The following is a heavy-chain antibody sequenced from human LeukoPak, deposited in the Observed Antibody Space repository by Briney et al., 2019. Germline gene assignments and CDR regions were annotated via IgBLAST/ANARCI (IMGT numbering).Heavy chain of an antibody. Sequence: ASVKVSCKASGYTFTSYDINWVRQATGQGLEWMGWMNPNSGNTGYAQKFQGRVTMTRNTSISTAYMELSSLRSEDTAVYYSARAIRIRPGYSSSWYYWFDPWGQGTLVTVSS. D-gene: IGHD6-13*01. V-gene: IGHV1-8*01. CDR1: GYTFTSYD. CDR3: ARAIRIRPGYSSSWYYWFDP. J-gene: IGHJ5*02. CDR2: MNPNSGNT.